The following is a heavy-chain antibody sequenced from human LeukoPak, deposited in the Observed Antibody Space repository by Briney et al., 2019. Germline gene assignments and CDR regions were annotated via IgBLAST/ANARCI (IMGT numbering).Heavy chain of an antibody. V-gene: IGHV3-66*01. CDR1: GFTFSSYS. CDR3: ARWVDIVATTNPLTVSYFDY. J-gene: IGHJ4*02. D-gene: IGHD5-12*01. Sequence: PGGSLRLSCAASGFTFSSYSMNWVRQAPGEGLEWVSVIYSGGSTYYADSVKGRFTISRDNSKNTLYLQMNSLRAEDTAVYYCARWVDIVATTNPLTVSYFDYWGQGTLVTVSS. CDR2: IYSGGST.